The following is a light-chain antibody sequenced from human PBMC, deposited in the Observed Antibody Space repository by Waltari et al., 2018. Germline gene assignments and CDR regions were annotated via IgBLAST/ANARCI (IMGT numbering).Light chain of an antibody. CDR1: SSDVGTYNL. V-gene: IGLV2-23*02. J-gene: IGLJ1*01. CDR2: EVT. Sequence: QSALTQPASVSGSPGQSITISCTGTSSDVGTYNLVSWYQQHPGKAPKLMIYEVTKRPSGVSSRFSASRSGNTASLTISGLQAEDEADYYCCSYNDGPYVFGTGTKVT. CDR3: CSYNDGPYV.